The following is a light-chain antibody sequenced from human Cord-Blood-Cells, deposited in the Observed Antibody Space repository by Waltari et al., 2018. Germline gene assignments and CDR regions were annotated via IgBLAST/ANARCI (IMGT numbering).Light chain of an antibody. CDR2: SNN. Sequence: QSVLTQPPSASGTPGQRVTISCSGSSSNIGSNTLNWYQQLPGTAPKLIIYSNNQRPSGVPDRFSGSKSGTSASLAISGLQSEDEADYYCAAWDDSRVVFGGGTKLTVL. V-gene: IGLV1-44*01. CDR3: AAWDDSRVV. CDR1: SSNIGSNT. J-gene: IGLJ2*01.